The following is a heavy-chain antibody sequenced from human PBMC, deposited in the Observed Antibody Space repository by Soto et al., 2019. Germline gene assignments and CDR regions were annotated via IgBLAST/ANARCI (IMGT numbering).Heavy chain of an antibody. V-gene: IGHV3-74*01. D-gene: IGHD5-12*01. CDR3: VRSREGYNLVADY. CDR2: INGDGTTT. CDR1: GFTFSGYW. Sequence: EAQLVESGGGLVQPGGSLRLSCAASGFTFSGYWMHWVRQAPEKGLVWVSRINGDGTTTHYGDAVKGRFTISRDNAKNTLYLQMNSLRAEDTAVYSCVRSREGYNLVADYWGQGTLVTVSS. J-gene: IGHJ4*02.